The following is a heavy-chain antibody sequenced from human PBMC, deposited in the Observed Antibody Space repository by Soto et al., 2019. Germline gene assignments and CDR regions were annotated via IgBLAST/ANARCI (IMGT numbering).Heavy chain of an antibody. D-gene: IGHD6-6*01. CDR1: GGSISSYY. Sequence: ASDTLSLTCTVSGGSISSYYWSWIRQPPGKGLQSIGCIYYSGSTNYGPTLKSRVSISVDTSKNQFSLKLSSVTAADTAVYYCARAGSSSSAHYYCGMDVWGQGTTVTVSS. CDR3: ARAGSSSSAHYYCGMDV. V-gene: IGHV4-59*01. J-gene: IGHJ6*02. CDR2: IYYSGST.